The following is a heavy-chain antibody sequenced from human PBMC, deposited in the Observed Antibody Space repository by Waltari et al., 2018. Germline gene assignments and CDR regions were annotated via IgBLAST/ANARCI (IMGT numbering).Heavy chain of an antibody. CDR3: ARGPRYCSSTSCYLYYYYGMDV. D-gene: IGHD2-2*01. CDR1: GGSFSGYY. V-gene: IGHV4-34*01. Sequence: QVQLQQWGAGLLKPSETLSLTCAVYGGSFSGYYWSWIRQPPGKGLEWIGEINHSGSTNNIPSLKSRVTISVDTSKNQFSLKLSSVTAADTAVYYCARGPRYCSSTSCYLYYYYGMDVWGQGTTVTVSS. J-gene: IGHJ6*02. CDR2: INHSGST.